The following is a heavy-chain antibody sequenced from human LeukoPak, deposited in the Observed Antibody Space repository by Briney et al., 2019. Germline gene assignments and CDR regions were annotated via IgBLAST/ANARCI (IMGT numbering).Heavy chain of an antibody. CDR2: LSGSGGST. CDR3: ARDSSAPDNWFDP. Sequence: PGGSLRLSCAASGFTFSSYAMGWVRQAPGKGLEWVSSLSGSGGSTYYADSVKGRFTISRDNSKNTLYLQMNSLRAEDTAVYYCARDSSAPDNWFDPWGQGTLVTVSS. J-gene: IGHJ5*02. D-gene: IGHD2-2*01. V-gene: IGHV3-23*01. CDR1: GFTFSSYA.